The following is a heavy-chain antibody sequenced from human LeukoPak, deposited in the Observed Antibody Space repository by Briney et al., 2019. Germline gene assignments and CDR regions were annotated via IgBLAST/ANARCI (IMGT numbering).Heavy chain of an antibody. V-gene: IGHV3-74*01. CDR1: GFTFSSYW. J-gene: IGHJ4*02. CDR3: AKGYGYGHYDY. Sequence: GGSLRLSCAASGFTFSSYWMPWVRQAPGKGLVWVSRINSDGSSTSYADSVKGRFTISRDNAKNTLYLQMNSLRAEDTAVYYCAKGYGYGHYDYWGQGTLVTVSS. CDR2: INSDGSST. D-gene: IGHD5-18*01.